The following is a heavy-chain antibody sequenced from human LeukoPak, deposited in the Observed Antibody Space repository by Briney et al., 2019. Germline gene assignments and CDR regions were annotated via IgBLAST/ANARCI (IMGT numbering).Heavy chain of an antibody. Sequence: PSETLSLTCTVSGGSISSGGYYWSWLRQHPGKGLEWIGYIYYSGSTYYNPSLKSRVTISVDTSKNQFSLKLSSVTAADTAVYYCARRGIAAAGPNYFDYWGQGTLVTVSS. J-gene: IGHJ4*02. D-gene: IGHD6-13*01. V-gene: IGHV4-31*03. CDR1: GGSISSGGYY. CDR2: IYYSGST. CDR3: ARRGIAAAGPNYFDY.